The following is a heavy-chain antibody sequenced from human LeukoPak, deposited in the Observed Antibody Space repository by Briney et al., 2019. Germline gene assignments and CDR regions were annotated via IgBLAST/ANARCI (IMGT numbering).Heavy chain of an antibody. V-gene: IGHV1-8*01. CDR3: ARGPLRFLEWTTPYYYYYSMDV. CDR2: MNPNSGNT. Sequence: GASVKVSCKASGYTFTSSDINWVRQATGQGLEWMGWMNPNSGNTGYAQKFQGRVTMTRNTSISTAYMELSSLRSEDTAVYYCARGPLRFLEWTTPYYYYYSMDVWGKGTTVTVSS. CDR1: GYTFTSSD. D-gene: IGHD3-3*01. J-gene: IGHJ6*03.